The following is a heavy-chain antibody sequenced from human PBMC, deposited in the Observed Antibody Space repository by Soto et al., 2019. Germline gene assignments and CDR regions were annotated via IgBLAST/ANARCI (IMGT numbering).Heavy chain of an antibody. CDR3: ARDVPMPSGLGLGY. Sequence: GGSLRLSCAASGFVFTNYGMHWVRQAPGKGLEWVAFISNDGSKKYYADSVKGRFTISRDNSENTVYLQMTSLRPDDTAVFYCARDVPMPSGLGLGYWGQGTLVTVSS. CDR2: ISNDGSKK. D-gene: IGHD6-19*01. CDR1: GFVFTNYG. J-gene: IGHJ4*02. V-gene: IGHV3-30*03.